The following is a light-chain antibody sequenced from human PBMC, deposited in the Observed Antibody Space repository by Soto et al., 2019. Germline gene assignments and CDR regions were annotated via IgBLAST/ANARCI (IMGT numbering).Light chain of an antibody. J-gene: IGKJ1*01. Sequence: EVVMTQSPATLSVSPGERATLSCRASQSVNANLAWYQQKPGQAPRLLIHGASNRATGIPARFSGSGFGTEFILAISSLQYEDFVVYYCQQYNTWLWTFGQGTKVEI. V-gene: IGKV3-15*01. CDR2: GAS. CDR1: QSVNAN. CDR3: QQYNTWLWT.